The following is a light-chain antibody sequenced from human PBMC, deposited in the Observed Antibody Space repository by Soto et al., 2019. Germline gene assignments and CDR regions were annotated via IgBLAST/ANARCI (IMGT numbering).Light chain of an antibody. J-gene: IGKJ4*01. V-gene: IGKV1-12*01. CDR3: QQSNSFPLT. CDR1: QGISSR. Sequence: DIQMTRSPSSVSASVGDRVTITCRASQGISSRLAWYQQKPGKALNLLIYSASSLQSGGPSRFSGSGAETDFTLTIGSLQPEDFATYYCQQSNSFPLTFGGGTKVEIK. CDR2: SAS.